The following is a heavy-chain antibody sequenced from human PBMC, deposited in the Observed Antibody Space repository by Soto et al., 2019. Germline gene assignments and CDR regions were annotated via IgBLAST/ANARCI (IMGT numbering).Heavy chain of an antibody. CDR2: ISDIGGST. CDR3: AKANIVATIEAWGIDY. D-gene: IGHD5-12*01. CDR1: GFTFSSYA. J-gene: IGHJ4*02. Sequence: EVQLLESGGGLVQPGGSLRLSCAASGFTFSSYAMSWVRQAPGKGLEWVSAISDIGGSTYYIDSVKGRFTISRDNSKNTLYLQMNSLRAEDTAVYYCAKANIVATIEAWGIDYWSQGTLVTVSS. V-gene: IGHV3-23*01.